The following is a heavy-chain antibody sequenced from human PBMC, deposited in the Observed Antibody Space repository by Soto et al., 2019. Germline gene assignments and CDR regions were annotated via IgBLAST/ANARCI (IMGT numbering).Heavy chain of an antibody. D-gene: IGHD2-2*01. CDR1: GYTFSNYG. J-gene: IGHJ5*02. V-gene: IGHV1-18*01. CDR2: ISLYSDGT. CDR3: ARVVPGAEAWFGP. Sequence: QVQLVQSGGEVKRPGASVKVSCKTSGYTFSNYGINWVRQAPGQPLEWLGWISLYSDGTNYAQKFQGRVTMTTDTSTTTAYMELRSLRSDDTAVYCCARVVPGAEAWFGPWGQGTLGTVSS.